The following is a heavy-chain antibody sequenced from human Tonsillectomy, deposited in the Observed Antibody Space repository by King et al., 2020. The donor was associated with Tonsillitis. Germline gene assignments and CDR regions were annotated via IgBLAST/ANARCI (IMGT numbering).Heavy chain of an antibody. J-gene: IGHJ4*02. D-gene: IGHD6-19*01. CDR1: GGSISSGGYS. V-gene: IGHV4-30-2*01. CDR3: ARVAVAGNSRYFDY. CDR2: IYHSGST. Sequence: QLQESGSGLVKPSQTLSLTCAVSGGSISSGGYSWSWIRQPPGKGLEWIGYIYHSGSTYYNPSLKSRVTISVDRSKNQFSLKLRSVTAADTAVYYCARVAVAGNSRYFDYWGQGTLVTVSS.